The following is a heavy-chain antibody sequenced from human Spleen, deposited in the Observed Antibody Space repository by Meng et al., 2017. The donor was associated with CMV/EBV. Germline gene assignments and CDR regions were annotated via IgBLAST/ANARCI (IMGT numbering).Heavy chain of an antibody. Sequence: GSLRLSCAVHGGSFSVYHWSWIRQAPGKGLEWVGEINHSGTTNYNPSLKSRVTISVDTSKNHFSLKLSSVTAADTAVYYCARVEVGATRDFDYWGQGTLVTVSS. V-gene: IGHV4-34*01. J-gene: IGHJ4*02. CDR1: GGSFSVYH. CDR2: INHSGTT. D-gene: IGHD1-26*01. CDR3: ARVEVGATRDFDY.